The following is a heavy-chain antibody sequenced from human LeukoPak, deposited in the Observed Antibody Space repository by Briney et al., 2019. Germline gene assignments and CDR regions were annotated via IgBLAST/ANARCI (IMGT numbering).Heavy chain of an antibody. V-gene: IGHV3-7*01. CDR1: GFPFSTYW. Sequence: GESLRLSCAASGFPFSTYWMSWVRQAPGKGLEWVANINQDGTEKYYVDSVKGRFTISRDYAKNSLYLQMNSLRVEDTAVYYCATYRQIQVPFEFWGQGPLVTVSS. CDR3: ATYRQIQVPFEF. D-gene: IGHD5-18*01. CDR2: INQDGTEK. J-gene: IGHJ4*02.